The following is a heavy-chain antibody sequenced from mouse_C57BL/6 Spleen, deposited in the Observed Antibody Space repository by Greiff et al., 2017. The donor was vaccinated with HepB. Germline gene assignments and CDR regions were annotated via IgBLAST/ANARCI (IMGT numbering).Heavy chain of an antibody. J-gene: IGHJ2*01. CDR1: GYTFSSYW. CDR3: ARWDTTVVAYYFDY. V-gene: IGHV1-80*01. CDR2: IYPGDGDT. D-gene: IGHD1-1*01. Sequence: QVQLQQSGAELVKPGASVKISCKASGYTFSSYWMNWVKQRPGKGLEWIGQIYPGDGDTNYNGKFKGKATLTADKSSSTAYMQLSSLTSEDSAVYFCARWDTTVVAYYFDYWGQGTTLTVSS.